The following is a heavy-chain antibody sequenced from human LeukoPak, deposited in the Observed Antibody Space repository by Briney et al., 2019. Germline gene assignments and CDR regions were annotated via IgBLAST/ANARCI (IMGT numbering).Heavy chain of an antibody. CDR2: IYTSGST. V-gene: IGHV4-61*02. CDR3: ARDRGILDV. CDR1: GGSISSGSYY. D-gene: IGHD3-10*01. J-gene: IGHJ6*04. Sequence: SETLSLTCTVTGGSISSGSYYWSWIRQPAGKGLEWIGRIYTSGSTNYNPSLKSRVTISVDTSKNQFSLKLSSVTAADTAVYYCARDRGILDVWGKGTTVTVSS.